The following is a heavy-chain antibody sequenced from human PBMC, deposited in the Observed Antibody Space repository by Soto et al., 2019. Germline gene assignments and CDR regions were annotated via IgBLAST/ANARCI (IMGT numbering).Heavy chain of an antibody. CDR1: GYTLTELS. Sequence: GASVKVSCKVSGYTLTELSMHWVRQAPGKGLEWMGGINPEDGDTIYAQKFQGRVTMTRDTSTSTVYMELSSLRSEDTAVYYCASENDFWSGYYRYWGQGTLVTVSS. CDR2: INPEDGDT. D-gene: IGHD3-3*01. CDR3: ASENDFWSGYYRY. J-gene: IGHJ4*02. V-gene: IGHV1-24*01.